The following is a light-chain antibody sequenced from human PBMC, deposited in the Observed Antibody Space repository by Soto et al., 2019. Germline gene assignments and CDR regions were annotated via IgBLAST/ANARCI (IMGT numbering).Light chain of an antibody. Sequence: EIVLTQSPGTLSLSPGERATLSCRASQSVSSSYLAWYQQKPGQAPRLLICGASSRATGIPDRFSGSWSGTDFTLTISRLEPEDFAVYYCQQYGSSYTFGQGTKLEIK. CDR1: QSVSSSY. J-gene: IGKJ2*01. CDR2: GAS. CDR3: QQYGSSYT. V-gene: IGKV3-20*01.